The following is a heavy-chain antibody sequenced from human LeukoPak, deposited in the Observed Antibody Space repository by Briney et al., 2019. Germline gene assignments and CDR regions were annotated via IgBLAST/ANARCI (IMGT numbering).Heavy chain of an antibody. Sequence: SEALSLTCTVSGGSISSSSYYWGWIRQPPGKGLEWIGSIYYSGSTYYNPSLKSRVTISVDTSKNQFSLKLSSVTAADTAVYYCALKPAYYDSSGSTDYWGQGTLVTVSS. J-gene: IGHJ4*02. D-gene: IGHD3-22*01. CDR1: GGSISSSSYY. V-gene: IGHV4-39*01. CDR2: IYYSGST. CDR3: ALKPAYYDSSGSTDY.